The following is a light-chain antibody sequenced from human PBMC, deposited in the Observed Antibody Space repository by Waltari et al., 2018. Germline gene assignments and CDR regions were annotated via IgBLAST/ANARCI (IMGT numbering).Light chain of an antibody. CDR1: SSDVGRYVL. J-gene: IGLJ2*01. V-gene: IGLV2-23*02. CDR3: CSYAGSSVFKVL. CDR2: EVN. Sequence: QSALTQPASVSGSPGQSITISCTGTSSDVGRYVLVSWYQQHPGKAPKLMIYEVNKRPSGGSVRFSGSKSGSTAFLTISGLQAEDDAHYYCCSYAGSSVFKVLFGGWTKLTVL.